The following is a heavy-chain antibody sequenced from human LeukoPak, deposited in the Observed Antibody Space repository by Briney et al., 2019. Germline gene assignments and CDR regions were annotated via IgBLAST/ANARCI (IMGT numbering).Heavy chain of an antibody. CDR1: GFTFSSYW. J-gene: IGHJ3*02. Sequence: PGGSLRLSCAASGFTFSSYWMSWVRQAPGKGLEWVANIKQDGSEKYYVDSVKGRFTISRDNAKNSLYLQMNSLRAEDTAVYYCARVSPLEWLLGGYAFDIWGQGTMVTVSS. CDR3: ARVSPLEWLLGGYAFDI. CDR2: IKQDGSEK. V-gene: IGHV3-7*01. D-gene: IGHD3-3*01.